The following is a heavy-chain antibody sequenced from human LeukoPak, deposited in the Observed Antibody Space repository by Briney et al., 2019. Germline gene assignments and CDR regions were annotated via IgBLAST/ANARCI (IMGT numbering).Heavy chain of an antibody. CDR3: VRDLVFVWTPGDDFDF. D-gene: IGHD3-16*01. V-gene: IGHV3-74*01. Sequence: GGSLRLSCAASGFAFSAYWMHWVRQAPGKGLEWVARINEDATTISYADSVKGRFIISRDNTKKSLYLQMNNLSAEDTAVYYCVRDLVFVWTPGDDFDFWGHGTLVIVSS. CDR2: INEDATTI. J-gene: IGHJ4*01. CDR1: GFAFSAYW.